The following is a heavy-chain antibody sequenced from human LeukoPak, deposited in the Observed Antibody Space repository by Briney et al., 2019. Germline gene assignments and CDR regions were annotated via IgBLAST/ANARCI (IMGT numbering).Heavy chain of an antibody. D-gene: IGHD2-15*01. Sequence: TSVKVSCKASGFTFTSSAMQWVRQARGQRLEWIGWIVVGSGNTNYAQKFQERVTITRDMSTSTAYMELSRLRSDDTAVYYCARERGVGGMDVWGQGTTVTVSS. CDR2: IVVGSGNT. V-gene: IGHV1-58*02. CDR1: GFTFTSSA. J-gene: IGHJ6*02. CDR3: ARERGVGGMDV.